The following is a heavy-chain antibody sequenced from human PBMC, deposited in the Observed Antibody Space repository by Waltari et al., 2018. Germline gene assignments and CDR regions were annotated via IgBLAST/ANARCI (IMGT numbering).Heavy chain of an antibody. J-gene: IGHJ2*01. D-gene: IGHD1-1*01. CDR3: ATKMGTGAGYLDL. V-gene: IGHV3-53*02. Sequence: EVQLVETGGGLSQPGESLRLSCLASGFTVRDQSRDWVRQAPGKGLEWVSVLYSGGASTYVDSVRGRFTITRDDSKNILFLQMNNLRADDSAVYYCATKMGTGAGYLDLWGRGTLVTVSS. CDR1: GFTVRDQS. CDR2: LYSGGAS.